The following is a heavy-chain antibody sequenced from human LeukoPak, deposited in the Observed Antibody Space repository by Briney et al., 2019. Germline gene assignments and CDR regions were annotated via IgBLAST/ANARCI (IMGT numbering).Heavy chain of an antibody. CDR3: AKALGGSFDY. J-gene: IGHJ4*02. D-gene: IGHD3-16*01. V-gene: IGHV3-30-3*01. Sequence: GGSLRLSCAASGFTFSTYAMHWVRQAPGKGLEWVTVISYDGNDKYYADSVKGRFIISRDNSKNTLYLQMNSLRAEDTAVYYCAKALGGSFDYWGQGTLVTVSS. CDR2: ISYDGNDK. CDR1: GFTFSTYA.